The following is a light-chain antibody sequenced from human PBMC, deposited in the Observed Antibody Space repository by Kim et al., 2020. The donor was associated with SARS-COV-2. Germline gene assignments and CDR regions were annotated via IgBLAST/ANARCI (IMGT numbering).Light chain of an antibody. J-gene: IGLJ3*02. V-gene: IGLV3-1*01. CDR2: QDI. CDR3: QAWDSGTVVV. Sequence: VSPGQTVSITCSGDELGDKYVFWFQQKAGQSPVLVIYQDIKRTSGIPERFSASNSGNTATLTISGTQATDEADYYCQAWDSGTVVVFGGGTQLTVL. CDR1: ELGDKY.